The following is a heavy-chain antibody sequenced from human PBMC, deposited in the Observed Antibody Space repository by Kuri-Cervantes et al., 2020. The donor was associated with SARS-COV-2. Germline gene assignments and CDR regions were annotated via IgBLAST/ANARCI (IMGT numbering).Heavy chain of an antibody. D-gene: IGHD3-3*01. V-gene: IGHV3-49*04. CDR1: GFTFGDYA. J-gene: IGHJ4*02. CDR3: TRDDFWSGYSNY. Sequence: LKISCTASGFTFGDYAMSWVRQAPGKGLEWVGFIRSKAYGGTTEYAASVKGRFTISRDDSKSIAYLQMNSLKTEDTAVYYCTRDDFWSGYSNYWGQGTLVTVSS. CDR2: IRSKAYGGTT.